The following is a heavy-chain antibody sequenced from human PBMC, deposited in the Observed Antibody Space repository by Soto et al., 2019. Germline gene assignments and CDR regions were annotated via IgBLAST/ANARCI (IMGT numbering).Heavy chain of an antibody. V-gene: IGHV3-33*01. CDR2: IWYDGSNK. CDR3: ARGSDSSDFDY. CDR1: GLTFSSYG. J-gene: IGHJ4*02. D-gene: IGHD3-22*01. Sequence: GGSLRLSCAASGLTFSSYGMHWVRQAPGKGLEWVAVIWYDGSNKYYADSVKGRFTISRDNSKNTLYLQMNSLRAEDTAVYYCARGSDSSDFDYWGQGTLVTVSS.